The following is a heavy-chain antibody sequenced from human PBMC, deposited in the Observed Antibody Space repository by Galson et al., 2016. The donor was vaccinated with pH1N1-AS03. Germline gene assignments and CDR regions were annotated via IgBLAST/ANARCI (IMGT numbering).Heavy chain of an antibody. V-gene: IGHV1-69*13. J-gene: IGHJ4*02. CDR1: GYSFTNYG. Sequence: SVKVSCKASGYSFTNYGINWVRQAPGQGLEWMGGIIPIFGTRHYAQRFQGRVTITADESTTTASMELSSLRFEDTAMYYCARDVSGSYGLDYWGQGTQVTVSS. CDR2: IIPIFGTR. D-gene: IGHD1-26*01. CDR3: ARDVSGSYGLDY.